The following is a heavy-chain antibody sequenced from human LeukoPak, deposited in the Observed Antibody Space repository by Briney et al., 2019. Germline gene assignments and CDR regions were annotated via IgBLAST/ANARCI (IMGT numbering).Heavy chain of an antibody. Sequence: LGGSLRLSCAASGFTFSSYGMHWVRQAPGKGLEWVAVISYDGSNKYYADSVKGRFTISRDNSKNTLYLQMNSLRAEDTAVYYCAKDRLQLWLRYGMDVWGQGTTVTVSS. CDR3: AKDRLQLWLRYGMDV. J-gene: IGHJ6*02. V-gene: IGHV3-30*18. CDR1: GFTFSSYG. CDR2: ISYDGSNK. D-gene: IGHD5-18*01.